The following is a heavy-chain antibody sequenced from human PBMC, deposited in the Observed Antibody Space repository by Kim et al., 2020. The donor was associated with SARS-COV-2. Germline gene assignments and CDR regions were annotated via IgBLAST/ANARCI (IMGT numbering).Heavy chain of an antibody. Sequence: GGSLRLSCAASGFTFSSYGMHWVRQAPGKGLEWVAVIWYDGSNKYYADSVKGRFTISRDNSKNTLYLQMNSLRAEDTAVYYCARDLRPVSLVAGTGFDYWGQGTLVTVSS. CDR1: GFTFSSYG. D-gene: IGHD6-19*01. J-gene: IGHJ4*02. V-gene: IGHV3-33*01. CDR2: IWYDGSNK. CDR3: ARDLRPVSLVAGTGFDY.